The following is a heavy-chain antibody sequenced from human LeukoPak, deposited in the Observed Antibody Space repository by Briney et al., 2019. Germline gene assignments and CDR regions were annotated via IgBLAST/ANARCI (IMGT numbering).Heavy chain of an antibody. D-gene: IGHD4-17*01. CDR2: IYDSEST. CDR1: GASIRSYH. CDR3: ASSRDYGDYVDY. V-gene: IGHV4-59*08. Sequence: SETLSLTCTVSGASIRSYHWSWIRQPPGKGLEWIGIIYDSESTNYNPSLKNRVTMSVDTSKNQFSLKLSSVTAADTAVYYCASSRDYGDYVDYWGQGSLVTVSS. J-gene: IGHJ4*02.